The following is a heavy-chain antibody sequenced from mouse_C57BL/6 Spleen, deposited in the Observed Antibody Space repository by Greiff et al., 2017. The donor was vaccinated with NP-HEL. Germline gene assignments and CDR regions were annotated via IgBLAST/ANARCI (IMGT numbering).Heavy chain of an antibody. V-gene: IGHV2-2*01. CDR3: ATPGTWDAMDY. CDR1: GFSLTSYG. J-gene: IGHJ4*01. D-gene: IGHD4-1*01. Sequence: VQRVESGPGLVQPSQSLSITCTVSGFSLTSYGVHWVRQSPGKGLEWLGVIWSGGSTDYNAAFISRLSISKDNSKSQVFFKMNSLQADDTAIYYCATPGTWDAMDYWGQGTSVTVSS. CDR2: IWSGGST.